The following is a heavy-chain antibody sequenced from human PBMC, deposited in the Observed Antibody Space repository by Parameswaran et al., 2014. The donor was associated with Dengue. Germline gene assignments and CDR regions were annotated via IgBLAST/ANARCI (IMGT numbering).Heavy chain of an antibody. CDR2: IYSGGST. V-gene: IGHV3-66*01. J-gene: IGHJ4*02. Sequence: VRQAPGKGLEWVSVIYSGGSTYYADSVKGRFTISRDNSKNTLYLQMNSLRAEDTAVYYCAREVGDGYNYIDYWGQGTLVTVSS. CDR3: AREVGDGYNYIDY. D-gene: IGHD5-24*01.